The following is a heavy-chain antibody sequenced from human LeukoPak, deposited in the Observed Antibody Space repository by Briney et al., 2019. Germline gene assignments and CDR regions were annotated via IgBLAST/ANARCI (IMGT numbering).Heavy chain of an antibody. V-gene: IGHV4-39*07. J-gene: IGHJ6*02. Sequence: PSETLSLTCTVSGGSISSSSYYWGWIRQPPGKGLEWIGSIYYSGSTYYNPSLKSRVTISVDTSKNQFSLKLSSVTAADTAVYYCARDQSPGTSWPDYYYYGMDVWGQGTTVTVSS. D-gene: IGHD2-2*01. CDR1: GGSISSSSYY. CDR3: ARDQSPGTSWPDYYYYGMDV. CDR2: IYYSGST.